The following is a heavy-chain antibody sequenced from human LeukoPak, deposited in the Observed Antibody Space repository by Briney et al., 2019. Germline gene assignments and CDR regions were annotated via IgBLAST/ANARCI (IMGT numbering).Heavy chain of an antibody. CDR2: XTSSGGST. CDR3: AKDLRSRYSGYDLGDY. J-gene: IGHJ4*02. V-gene: IGHV3-23*01. CDR1: GFTFSSYA. Sequence: PGGSLRLSCAASGFTFSSYAMNWVRQAPGKGXXXXXXXTSSGGSTYYADSVKGRFTISRDNSKHTLYLQMNSLRAEDTAVYYCAKDLRSRYSGYDLGDYWGQGTLVTVSS. D-gene: IGHD5-12*01.